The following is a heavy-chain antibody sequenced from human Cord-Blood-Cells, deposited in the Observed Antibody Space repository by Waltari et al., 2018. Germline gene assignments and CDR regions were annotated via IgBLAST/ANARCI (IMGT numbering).Heavy chain of an antibody. CDR3: ARCDSSGYKEAFDI. Sequence: VQLQQWGAGLLKPPETLSLTCAAYGRSLSGYYWRWLRHPPGKVLELFGVTNPSGITNYNPSLKSRVTISVDTSKNQFSLKLSSVTAADTAVYYCARCDSSGYKEAFDIWGQGTMVTVSS. V-gene: IGHV4-34*01. CDR2: TNPSGIT. J-gene: IGHJ3*02. CDR1: GRSLSGYY. D-gene: IGHD3-22*01.